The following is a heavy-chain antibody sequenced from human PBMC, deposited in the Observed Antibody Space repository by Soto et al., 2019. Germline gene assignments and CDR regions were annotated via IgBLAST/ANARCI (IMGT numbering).Heavy chain of an antibody. Sequence: DVQLLESGGGLVQPGGSLRLSCAASGFTFRSYAMSWVRQAPGKGLEWVSGISGSGISTHYADSVKGRFTVSRDNSKNTLYLQINSLRAEDTAVYNSAKEPVGPDWYFDLWGRGTLVTVSS. J-gene: IGHJ2*01. CDR1: GFTFRSYA. CDR2: ISGSGIST. CDR3: AKEPVGPDWYFDL. V-gene: IGHV3-23*01.